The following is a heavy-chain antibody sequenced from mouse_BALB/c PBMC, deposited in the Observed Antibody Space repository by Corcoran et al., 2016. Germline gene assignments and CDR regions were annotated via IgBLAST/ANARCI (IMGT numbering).Heavy chain of an antibody. CDR3: AREPYAMDY. V-gene: IGHV9-1*02. Sequence: QIQLVQSGPELKKPGETVKISCKASGYTFTNYGMNWGKQAPGRGLKWMGWINTYTGEPTYADDFKGRFAFSLETSASTAYLQINNLKNEDMATYFCAREPYAMDYWGQGTSVTVSS. CDR2: INTYTGEP. CDR1: GYTFTNYG. J-gene: IGHJ4*01.